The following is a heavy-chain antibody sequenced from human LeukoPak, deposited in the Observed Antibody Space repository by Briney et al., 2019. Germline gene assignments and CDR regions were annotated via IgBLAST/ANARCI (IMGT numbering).Heavy chain of an antibody. CDR3: ARSIELWPHFDY. Sequence: SETLSLTCTVSGGYTGSHYWSWIRQPAGKGLEWIGRISPSGTTHYNPSLGSRVTMSVDTSKNYFSLRLSSVTAADTAVYYCARSIELWPHFDYWGQGTLVTVSS. D-gene: IGHD5-18*01. J-gene: IGHJ4*02. CDR2: ISPSGTT. CDR1: GGYTGSHY. V-gene: IGHV4-4*07.